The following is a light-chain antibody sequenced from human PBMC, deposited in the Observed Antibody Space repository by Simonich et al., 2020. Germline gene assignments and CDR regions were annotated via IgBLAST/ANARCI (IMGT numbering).Light chain of an antibody. V-gene: IGKV1-5*03. CDR2: KAS. Sequence: QMTQCPSTLSASVGDRVTITCRASQSISSWLAWYQQKPGKAPKLLIYKASSLESGVPSRFSGSGSGTEFTLTISSLQPDDFATYYCQQYNSYLYTFGQGTKLEIK. CDR1: QSISSW. J-gene: IGKJ2*01. CDR3: QQYNSYLYT.